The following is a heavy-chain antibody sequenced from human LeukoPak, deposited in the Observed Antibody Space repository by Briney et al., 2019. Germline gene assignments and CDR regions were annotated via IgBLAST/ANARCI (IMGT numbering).Heavy chain of an antibody. J-gene: IGHJ4*02. CDR2: LYPSGST. CDR1: GDSITSSY. D-gene: IGHD3/OR15-3a*01. CDR3: ARDSNDFWTAYSDN. Sequence: SETVSLTCTDSGDSITSSYWSWIRQPAGKGLEWIGRLYPSGSTNYNSSLKSRVTMSVDTSKNQFSLNLKSVTAADTAMYYCARDSNDFWTAYSDNWGPGSLVTVSS. V-gene: IGHV4-4*07.